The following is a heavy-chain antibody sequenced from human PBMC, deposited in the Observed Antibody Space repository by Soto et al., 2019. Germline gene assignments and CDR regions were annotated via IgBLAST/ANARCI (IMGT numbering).Heavy chain of an antibody. CDR3: ARYTSSWYPDAFDI. Sequence: SETLSLTCTVSGVSISSGDYYWSWIRQPPGKGLEWIGEINHSGSTNYNPSLKSRVTISVDTSKNQFSLKLSSVTAADTAVYYCARYTSSWYPDAFDIWGQGTMVTVSS. V-gene: IGHV4-39*07. D-gene: IGHD6-13*01. CDR2: INHSGST. J-gene: IGHJ3*02. CDR1: GVSISSGDYY.